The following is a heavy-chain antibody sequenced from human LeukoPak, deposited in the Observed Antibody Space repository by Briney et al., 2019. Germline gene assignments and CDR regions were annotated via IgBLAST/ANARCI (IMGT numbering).Heavy chain of an antibody. CDR1: GGSIRSGDHY. J-gene: IGHJ4*02. CDR3: ARYCSGTSCYGPFDS. Sequence: KTSETLSLTCTASGGSIRSGDHYWSWIRQPPGKGLEWVGYIYFSGSTYYNPSLKSRVTISVDTSTSQFSLNLRSVTAADTAIYYCARYCSGTSCYGPFDSWGPGTLATVSS. CDR2: IYFSGST. V-gene: IGHV4-30-4*01. D-gene: IGHD2-2*01.